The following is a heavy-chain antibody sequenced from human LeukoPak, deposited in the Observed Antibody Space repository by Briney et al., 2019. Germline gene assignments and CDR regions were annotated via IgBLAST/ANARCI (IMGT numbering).Heavy chain of an antibody. CDR2: ISVSGGTT. CDR3: AKVTTPYYYSALDY. V-gene: IGHV3-23*01. Sequence: GSLRLSCAASGFTFTNYAMTWVRQPPGKGLEWVSAISVSGGTTYYADSVKGRFTISRDNSKNTLYLQMNSLRAEDTAVYFCAKVTTPYYYSALDYWGQGILVTVSS. J-gene: IGHJ4*02. CDR1: GFTFTNYA. D-gene: IGHD3-22*01.